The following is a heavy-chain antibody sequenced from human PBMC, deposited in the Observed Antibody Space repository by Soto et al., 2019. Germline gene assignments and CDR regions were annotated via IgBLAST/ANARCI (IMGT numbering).Heavy chain of an antibody. V-gene: IGHV3-30*18. J-gene: IGHJ6*02. CDR1: GFTFSSYG. CDR2: ISYDGSNK. Sequence: GGSLRLSCAASGFTFSSYGMHWVRQAPGKGLEWVAVISYDGSNKYYADSVKGRFTISRDNSKNTLYLQMNSLRAEDTAVYYCAKDFSYGMDVWGQGTTVTVSS. CDR3: AKDFSYGMDV. D-gene: IGHD3-3*01.